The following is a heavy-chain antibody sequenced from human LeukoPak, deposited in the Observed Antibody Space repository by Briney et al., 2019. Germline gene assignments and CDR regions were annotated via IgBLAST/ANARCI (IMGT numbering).Heavy chain of an antibody. Sequence: PGGSLRLSCAASGFTFSSYAMSWVRQAPGKGLEWVSAISGSGGSTYYADSVKGRFTISRDNSKNTLYLQMNSLRAEDTAVYYCAKPPYGSGSYPYYFDYWGRGTLVTVSS. V-gene: IGHV3-23*01. CDR2: ISGSGGST. CDR1: GFTFSSYA. D-gene: IGHD3-10*01. J-gene: IGHJ4*02. CDR3: AKPPYGSGSYPYYFDY.